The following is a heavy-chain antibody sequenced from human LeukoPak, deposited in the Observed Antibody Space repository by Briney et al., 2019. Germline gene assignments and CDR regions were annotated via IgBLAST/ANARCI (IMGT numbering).Heavy chain of an antibody. Sequence: ASVKVSCKASGYTFTGYYTHWVRQAPGQGLEWMRWINPNSGGTNYAQKFQGRVTMTRDTSISTAYMELSRLRSDDTAVYYCARDHPDYYDSRGLDYWGQGTLVTVSS. CDR3: ARDHPDYYDSRGLDY. CDR2: INPNSGGT. V-gene: IGHV1-2*02. J-gene: IGHJ4*02. CDR1: GYTFTGYY. D-gene: IGHD3-22*01.